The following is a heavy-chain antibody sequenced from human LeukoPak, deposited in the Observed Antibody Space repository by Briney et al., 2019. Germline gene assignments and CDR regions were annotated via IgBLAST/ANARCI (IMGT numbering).Heavy chain of an antibody. CDR1: GGSISSYY. J-gene: IGHJ4*02. Sequence: PSETLSLTCTVSGGSISSYYWSWIRQPPGKGLEWIGYIYYGGSTNYNPSLKSRVTISVDTSKNQFSLKLSSVTAADTAVYYCARGATVSYYFDYWGQGTLVTVSS. D-gene: IGHD4-17*01. V-gene: IGHV4-59*01. CDR2: IYYGGST. CDR3: ARGATVSYYFDY.